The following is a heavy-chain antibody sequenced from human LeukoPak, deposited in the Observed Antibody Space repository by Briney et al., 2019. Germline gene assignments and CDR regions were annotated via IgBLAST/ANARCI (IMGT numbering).Heavy chain of an antibody. V-gene: IGHV3-53*04. CDR2: IYSGGST. CDR1: GFTVSSNY. CDR3: ARDLNYVPWN. Sequence: GGSLRLSCAASGFTVSSNYMSWVRQAPGKGLEWVSVIYSGGSTYYADSVKGRFTISRHNSKSTLYLQMNSLRAEDTAVYYCARDLNYVPWNWGQGTLVTVSS. J-gene: IGHJ4*02. D-gene: IGHD3-10*02.